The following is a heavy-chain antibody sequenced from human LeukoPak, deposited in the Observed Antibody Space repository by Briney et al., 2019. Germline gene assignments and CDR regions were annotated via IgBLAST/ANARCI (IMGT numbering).Heavy chain of an antibody. CDR2: IKEDGSES. V-gene: IGHV3-7*01. CDR1: GFTFSNYW. Sequence: GGSLRLSCAASGFTFSNYWMSWVRQAPGKGLEWVANIKEDGSESHYVGSVKGRFTISRDNAKKSLYLQMNSLRVEDTAVYFCARDRYFGAWGQGTLITVSS. D-gene: IGHD3-10*01. J-gene: IGHJ1*01. CDR3: ARDRYFGA.